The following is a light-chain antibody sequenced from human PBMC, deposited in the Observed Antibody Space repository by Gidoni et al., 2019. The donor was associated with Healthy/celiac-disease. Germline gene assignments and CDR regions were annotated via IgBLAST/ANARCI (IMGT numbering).Light chain of an antibody. Sequence: DVVMTQSPLSLPVTLGQPASISCRSSQSLVYRDGNTYLNCFQQRPGQSPRRLIYKVSNRDSGVPDRFSGSGSGTDFTLKISRVEAEDVGVYYCMQGTHWPPRITFGQGTRLEIK. J-gene: IGKJ5*01. CDR1: QSLVYRDGNTY. V-gene: IGKV2-30*01. CDR3: MQGTHWPPRIT. CDR2: KVS.